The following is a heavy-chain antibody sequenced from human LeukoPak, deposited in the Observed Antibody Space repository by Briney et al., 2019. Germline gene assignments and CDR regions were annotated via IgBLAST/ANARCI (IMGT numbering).Heavy chain of an antibody. CDR3: ARDGSCSSSSRFKD. D-gene: IGHD2-2*01. Sequence: GESLKISCKGSGYSFTSYWIGWVRQMPGKGLEWMGIIYPGDSDTRYSPSFQGQVTISADKSNRIAYLQWSSLKDSDTAMYYCARDGSCSSSSRFKDWGQGTLVTVSS. J-gene: IGHJ4*02. V-gene: IGHV5-51*01. CDR1: GYSFTSYW. CDR2: IYPGDSDT.